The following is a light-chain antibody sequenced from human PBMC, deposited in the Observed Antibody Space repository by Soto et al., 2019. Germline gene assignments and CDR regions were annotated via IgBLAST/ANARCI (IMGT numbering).Light chain of an antibody. Sequence: EIVLTQSPATLSLSPGERATLSCRASQSVGTSLAWYQQKSGQAPRLLFYESSNRATYIPARFSASGSGTDFTITISGLEPDDFAVYYCQQRGVWPLTFGGGTKVEIK. V-gene: IGKV3-11*01. CDR2: ESS. J-gene: IGKJ4*01. CDR3: QQRGVWPLT. CDR1: QSVGTS.